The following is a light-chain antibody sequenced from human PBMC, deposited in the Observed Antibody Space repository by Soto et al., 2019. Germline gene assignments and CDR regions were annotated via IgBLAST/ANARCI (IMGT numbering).Light chain of an antibody. V-gene: IGKV3-15*01. CDR1: QSVSSN. J-gene: IGKJ1*01. Sequence: EIVLTHSPGTLSFSPCQRATLSGRASQSVSSNLAWYQQKPGQAPRLLIYGASTRATGIPARFSGSGSGTEFTLTISSLQSEDFAVYYCQQYNNWPPWTFGQGTKVDIK. CDR2: GAS. CDR3: QQYNNWPPWT.